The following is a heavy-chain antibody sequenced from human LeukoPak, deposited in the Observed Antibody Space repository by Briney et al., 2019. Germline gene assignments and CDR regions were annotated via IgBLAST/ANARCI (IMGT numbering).Heavy chain of an antibody. CDR2: IYYSGST. CDR1: GGSISGYY. CDR3: ASTPYDFWSGYRHNWFDP. Sequence: SETLSLTCTVSGGSISGYYWSWIRQPPGKGLEWIGYIYYSGSTNYNPSLKSRVTISVDTSKNQFSLKLSSVTAADTAVYYCASTPYDFWSGYRHNWFDPWGQGTLVTVSS. D-gene: IGHD3-3*01. V-gene: IGHV4-59*01. J-gene: IGHJ5*02.